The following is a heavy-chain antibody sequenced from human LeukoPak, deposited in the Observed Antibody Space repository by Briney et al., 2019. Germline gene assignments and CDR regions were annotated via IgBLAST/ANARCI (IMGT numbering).Heavy chain of an antibody. CDR2: ISSSSSYI. CDR3: ARGAGRFLEWLFPGWFDP. D-gene: IGHD3-3*01. Sequence: GGSLRLSCAASGFTFSSYSMNWVRQAPGKGLEWVSSISSSSSYIYYADSVKGRFTISRDNAKNSLYLQMNSLRAEDTAAYYCARGAGRFLEWLFPGWFDPWGQGTLVTVSS. CDR1: GFTFSSYS. V-gene: IGHV3-21*01. J-gene: IGHJ5*02.